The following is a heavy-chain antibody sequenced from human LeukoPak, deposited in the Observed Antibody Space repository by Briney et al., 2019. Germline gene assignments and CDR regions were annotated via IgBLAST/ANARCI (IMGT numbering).Heavy chain of an antibody. CDR1: GGSISSSTYY. D-gene: IGHD2-8*02. CDR2: IYYSGST. CDR3: ARHWYY. Sequence: PSETLSLTCTVSGGSISSSTYYWGWIRQPPGKGLEWIGSIYYSGSTYYNLSLRSRVTISVDTSKNQFSLKLNSVTAADTAVYYCARHWYYWGQGTLVTVSS. J-gene: IGHJ4*02. V-gene: IGHV4-39*01.